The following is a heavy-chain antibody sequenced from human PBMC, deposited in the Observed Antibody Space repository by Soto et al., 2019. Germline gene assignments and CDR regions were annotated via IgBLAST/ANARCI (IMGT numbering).Heavy chain of an antibody. J-gene: IGHJ4*02. V-gene: IGHV4-39*01. CDR2: IYYSGST. Sequence: SETLSLTCTVSGISVSTSDYYWGWVRQPPGKGLDWIGNIYYSGSTFYNPSLRSRVTLSVDTSKNQFSLRLNSVTVADTAVYFCAGFVVPASRNSDFDYWGQGTLVT. CDR1: GISVSTSDYY. CDR3: AGFVVPASRNSDFDY. D-gene: IGHD2-15*01.